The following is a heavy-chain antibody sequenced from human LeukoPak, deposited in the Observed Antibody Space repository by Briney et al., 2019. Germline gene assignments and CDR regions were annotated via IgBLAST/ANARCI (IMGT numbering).Heavy chain of an antibody. CDR1: GFNLSDYR. V-gene: IGHV3-64*01. CDR3: ARAARDGYNS. D-gene: IGHD5-24*01. J-gene: IGHJ5*02. CDR2: ISNGGST. Sequence: PGGALRLSCAAPGFNLSDYRMHWVRPAPGEGPEYVSGISNGGSTFYANSVKGRFTVSRDNSKNTLYLQMSSLRAEDMAVYYCARAARDGYNSWGQGTLVTVSS.